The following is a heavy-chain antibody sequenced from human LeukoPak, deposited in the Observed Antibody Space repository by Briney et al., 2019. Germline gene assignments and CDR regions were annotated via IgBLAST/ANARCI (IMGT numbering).Heavy chain of an antibody. CDR3: ASVDILTGYMLDY. J-gene: IGHJ4*02. CDR1: GFTFSSYA. D-gene: IGHD3-9*01. Sequence: GGSLRLSCAASGFTFSSYAMHWVRQAPGKGLEWVAVISYDGSNKYYADSVKGRFTISRDNAKNSLYLQMNSLRAEDTAVYYCASVDILTGYMLDYWGQGTLVTVSS. V-gene: IGHV3-30-3*01. CDR2: ISYDGSNK.